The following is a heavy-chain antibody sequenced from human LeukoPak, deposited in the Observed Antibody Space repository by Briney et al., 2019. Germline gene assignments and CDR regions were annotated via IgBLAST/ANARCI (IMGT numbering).Heavy chain of an antibody. J-gene: IGHJ5*02. CDR2: ISAYNGKT. Sequence: GASVKVSCKASGYTSTSYGISWVRQAPAQGIEWMGWISAYNGKTKYAQKPQGRVTMTTDASTSTAYMELRSLRSDATAVYYCARGPYNWFDPWGQGTLVTVSS. V-gene: IGHV1-18*01. CDR3: ARGPYNWFDP. CDR1: GYTSTSYG.